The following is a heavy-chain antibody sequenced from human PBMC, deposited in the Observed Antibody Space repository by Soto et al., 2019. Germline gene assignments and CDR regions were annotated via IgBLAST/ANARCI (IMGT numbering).Heavy chain of an antibody. Sequence: ASVKVSCKASGYTFTRSGISWVRQAPGQGPEWMGWISSYNGDTNYAQTFQGRVTMTTDTSTSTAYMELRSMRSDDTAVYYCARAGVAPYYYYGMDVWGQGTPVTVSS. J-gene: IGHJ6*02. CDR3: ARAGVAPYYYYGMDV. CDR2: ISSYNGDT. V-gene: IGHV1-18*01. CDR1: GYTFTRSG. D-gene: IGHD5-12*01.